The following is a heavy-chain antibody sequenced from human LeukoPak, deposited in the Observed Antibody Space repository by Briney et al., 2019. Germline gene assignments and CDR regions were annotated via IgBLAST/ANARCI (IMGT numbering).Heavy chain of an antibody. CDR2: IYSDGTST. Sequence: GGSLRISCAPSRFTFTNYWKHWVRQAPGEGVVRVSRIYSDGTSTSYAYSVKGRFTISRDNAKNTLYLQMNSLRAEDTAVYYCARVLNYGFDYWGQGTLVTVSS. V-gene: IGHV3-74*01. J-gene: IGHJ4*02. D-gene: IGHD3-10*01. CDR1: RFTFTNYW. CDR3: ARVLNYGFDY.